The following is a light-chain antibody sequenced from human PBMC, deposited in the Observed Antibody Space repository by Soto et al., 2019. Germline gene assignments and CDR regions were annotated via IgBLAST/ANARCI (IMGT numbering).Light chain of an antibody. Sequence: DIQMTQSPSTLSASVGDRVTITCRASQSISSWLAWYQQKPGKAPKLLIYKASTLQSGVPSRFSDSGSGTEFTLAISSLQPDDFATYYCQQYNDNWTFGQGTKV. CDR2: KAS. CDR3: QQYNDNWT. CDR1: QSISSW. J-gene: IGKJ1*01. V-gene: IGKV1-5*03.